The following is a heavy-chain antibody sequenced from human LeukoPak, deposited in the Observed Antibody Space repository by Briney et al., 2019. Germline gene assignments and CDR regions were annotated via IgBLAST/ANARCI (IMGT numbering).Heavy chain of an antibody. CDR3: ARDPGYSGYDYLLYYYYYGMDV. V-gene: IGHV1-69*13. J-gene: IGHJ6*02. CDR2: IIPIFGTA. D-gene: IGHD5-12*01. Sequence: SVNVSCKASGGTFSSYAISWVRQAPGQGLEWMGGIIPIFGTANYAQKFQGRVTITADESTSTAYMGLSSLGSEDTAVYYCARDPGYSGYDYLLYYYYYGMDVWGQGTTVTVSS. CDR1: GGTFSSYA.